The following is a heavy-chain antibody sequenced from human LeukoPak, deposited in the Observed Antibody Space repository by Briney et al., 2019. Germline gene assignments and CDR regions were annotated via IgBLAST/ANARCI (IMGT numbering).Heavy chain of an antibody. D-gene: IGHD6-19*01. CDR1: GFTFDDYA. CDR2: ISWNSGII. Sequence: GRSLRLSCAASGFTFDDYAMHWVRHAPGKGLEWVSGISWNSGIIGYADSVKGRFTISRDNAKNSLYLQMNSLRAEDTALYYCAKDMRAVAGRGFDYWGQGTLVTVSS. CDR3: AKDMRAVAGRGFDY. V-gene: IGHV3-9*01. J-gene: IGHJ4*02.